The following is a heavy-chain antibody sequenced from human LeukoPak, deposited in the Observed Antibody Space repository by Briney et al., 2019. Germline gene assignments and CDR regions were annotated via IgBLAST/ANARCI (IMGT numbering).Heavy chain of an antibody. CDR2: ISYDGSNK. CDR3: AKDPWGQWEPGY. Sequence: GGSLRLSCAASGFTFSSYAMHWVRQAPGKGLEWVAVISYDGSNKYYADSVKGRFTISRDNSKNTLYLQMNSLRAEDTAVYYCAKDPWGQWEPGYWGQGTLVTVSS. J-gene: IGHJ4*02. V-gene: IGHV3-30*04. CDR1: GFTFSSYA. D-gene: IGHD1-26*01.